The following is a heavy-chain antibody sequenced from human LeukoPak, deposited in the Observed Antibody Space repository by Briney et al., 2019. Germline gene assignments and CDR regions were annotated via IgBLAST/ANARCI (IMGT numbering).Heavy chain of an antibody. D-gene: IGHD2-2*02. CDR2: ISGSGGST. CDR3: ANTACCSSTSCYNLGPPFDY. CDR1: GFTFSSYA. J-gene: IGHJ4*02. V-gene: IGHV3-23*01. Sequence: QPGGSLRLSCAASGFTFSSYAMSWVRQAPGKGLEWVSAISGSGGSTYYADSVKGRFTISRDNSKNTLYLQMNSPRAEDTAVYYCANTACCSSTSCYNLGPPFDYWGQGTLVTVSS.